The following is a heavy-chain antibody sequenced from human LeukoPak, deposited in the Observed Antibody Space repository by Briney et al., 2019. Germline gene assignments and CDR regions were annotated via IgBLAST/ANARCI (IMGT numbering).Heavy chain of an antibody. CDR2: ISAYNGNT. J-gene: IGHJ4*02. D-gene: IGHD5-18*01. Sequence: GASVTVSCKASGYTFTSYGISWVRQAPGQGLEWMGWISAYNGNTNYAQKLQGRVTMTTDTSTSTAYMELRSLRSDDTAVYYCARDPRVDTAMFVDHWGQGTLVTVSS. CDR3: ARDPRVDTAMFVDH. V-gene: IGHV1-18*01. CDR1: GYTFTSYG.